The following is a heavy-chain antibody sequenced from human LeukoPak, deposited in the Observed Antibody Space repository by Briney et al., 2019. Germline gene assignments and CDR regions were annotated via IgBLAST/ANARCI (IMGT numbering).Heavy chain of an antibody. V-gene: IGHV1-2*06. D-gene: IGHD5-24*01. CDR1: GYTFTDYY. J-gene: IGHJ4*02. CDR3: ARDRNGYLY. CDR2: INPNIGGT. Sequence: ASVKVSCKTSGYTFTDYYMHWVRQAPGQGLEWMGRINPNIGGTNFAQKFQGRVTMTRDTSISTAYMELSRLRSDDTAVYYCARDRNGYLYWGQGTLVTVSS.